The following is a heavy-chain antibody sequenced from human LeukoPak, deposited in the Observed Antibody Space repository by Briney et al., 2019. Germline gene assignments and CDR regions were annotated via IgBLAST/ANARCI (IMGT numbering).Heavy chain of an antibody. V-gene: IGHV1-46*01. Sequence: ASVKVSCKASGYTFTSYYMHWVRQAPGQGLEWMGIINPSGGSTSYAQKFQGRVTMTRDTSTSTVYMELSSLRSEDTAVYYCARDLGYCSGGSCYPPGYYYYYMDVWGKGTTVTISS. D-gene: IGHD2-15*01. J-gene: IGHJ6*03. CDR1: GYTFTSYY. CDR3: ARDLGYCSGGSCYPPGYYYYYMDV. CDR2: INPSGGST.